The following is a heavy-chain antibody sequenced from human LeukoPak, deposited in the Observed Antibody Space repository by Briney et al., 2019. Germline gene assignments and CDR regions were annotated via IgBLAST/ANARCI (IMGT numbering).Heavy chain of an antibody. CDR1: GFTFSSYA. D-gene: IGHD3-3*01. V-gene: IGHV3-23*01. CDR3: AKDFTPYYDFWSGYYRGPWFDP. CDR2: ISGSGGST. Sequence: PGGSLRLSCAASGFTFSSYAMSWVRQAPGKGLEWVSAISGSGGSTYYADSVKGRFTISRDNSKNTLYLQMNSLRAEDTAVYYCAKDFTPYYDFWSGYYRGPWFDPWGQGTLVTVSS. J-gene: IGHJ5*02.